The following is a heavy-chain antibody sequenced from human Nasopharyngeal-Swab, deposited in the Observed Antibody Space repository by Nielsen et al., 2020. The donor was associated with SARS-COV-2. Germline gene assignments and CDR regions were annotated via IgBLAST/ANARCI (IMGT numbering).Heavy chain of an antibody. Sequence: VRQAPGTGLEWVSSISSSSYIYYADSVKGRFTISRDNAKNSLYLQMNSLRAEDTAVYYCARDGLAAADPAYNWFDPWGQGTLVTVSS. V-gene: IGHV3-69-1*01. CDR3: ARDGLAAADPAYNWFDP. CDR2: ISSSSYI. D-gene: IGHD6-13*01. J-gene: IGHJ5*02.